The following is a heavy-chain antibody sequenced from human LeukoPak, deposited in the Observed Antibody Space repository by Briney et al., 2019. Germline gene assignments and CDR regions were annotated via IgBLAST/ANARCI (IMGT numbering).Heavy chain of an antibody. Sequence: GGSLRLSCAASGFTFDDYAMHWVRQAPGKGLEWVSYFSWKSGNIAYADSVKGRFTISRDNAKNSLYLQMNSLRAEDTALYYCTGGGRFTSLAFDIWGQGTMVTVSS. CDR2: FSWKSGNI. CDR1: GFTFDDYA. J-gene: IGHJ3*02. D-gene: IGHD2-8*02. CDR3: TGGGRFTSLAFDI. V-gene: IGHV3-9*01.